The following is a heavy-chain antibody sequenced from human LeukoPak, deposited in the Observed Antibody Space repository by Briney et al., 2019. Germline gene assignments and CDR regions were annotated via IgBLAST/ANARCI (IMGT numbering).Heavy chain of an antibody. D-gene: IGHD2-21*01. CDR2: IYSGGGT. V-gene: IGHV3-53*01. J-gene: IGHJ4*02. CDR3: AKIVGVAEQIHDY. CDR1: GFTVSNNY. Sequence: GGSLRLSCAASGFTVSNNYMSWVRQAPGKGLEWVSVIYSGGGTYYADSVKGRFTISRDNSKNTLYLQMNSLRAEDTAVYYCAKIVGVAEQIHDYWGQGTLVTVSS.